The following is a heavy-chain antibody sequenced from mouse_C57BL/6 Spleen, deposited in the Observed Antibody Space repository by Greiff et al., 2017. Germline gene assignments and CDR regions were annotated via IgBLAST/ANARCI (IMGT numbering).Heavy chain of an antibody. V-gene: IGHV1-80*01. CDR3: ARPDGYYVGYCDY. Sequence: QVQLQQSGAELVKPGASVKISCKASGYAFSSYWMNWVKQRPGTGLEWIGQIYPGDGDTNYNGKFKGKATLTADKSASTAYMQLSSLTSEDSAVYFCARPDGYYVGYCDYWGQGTTLTVSS. CDR1: GYAFSSYW. J-gene: IGHJ2*01. CDR2: IYPGDGDT. D-gene: IGHD2-3*01.